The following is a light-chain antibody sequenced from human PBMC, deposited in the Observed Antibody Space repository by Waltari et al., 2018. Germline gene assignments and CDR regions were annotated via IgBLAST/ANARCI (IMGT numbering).Light chain of an antibody. Sequence: EIVLTQSPGPLSLSPGERATLSCRASQSVSRALAWYQQTPGQAPRLLIYAASTRATGVPDRFSGSGSGTDFSLTISRLDPEDFAVYYCQHYVNLPVTFGQGTKVEI. J-gene: IGKJ1*01. CDR1: QSVSRA. CDR2: AAS. CDR3: QHYVNLPVT. V-gene: IGKV3-20*01.